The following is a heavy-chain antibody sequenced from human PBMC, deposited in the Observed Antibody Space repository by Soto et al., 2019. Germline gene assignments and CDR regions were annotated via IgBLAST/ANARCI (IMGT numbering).Heavy chain of an antibody. CDR3: AAGVWAGASKYCDY. D-gene: IGHD1-26*01. V-gene: IGHV4-4*02. CDR1: GGSIASSDW. Sequence: QVQLQESGPGLVKPSVTLSLTCAVSGGSIASSDWWTWVRQPPGKELEWIREVYHSGSPKYTPSPKSRVYISVNKSKYQFALRLGSVTAADTALYYWAAGVWAGASKYCDYWDQGTLFIVAS. CDR2: VYHSGSP. J-gene: IGHJ4*02.